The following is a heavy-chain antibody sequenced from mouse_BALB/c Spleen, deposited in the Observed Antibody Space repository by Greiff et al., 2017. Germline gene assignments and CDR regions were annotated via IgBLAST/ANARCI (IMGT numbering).Heavy chain of an antibody. CDR3: ARLHYYGYVSY. V-gene: IGHV5-12-1*01. D-gene: IGHD1-2*01. Sequence: EVQRVESGGGLVKPGGSLKLSCAASGFAFSSYDMSWVRQTPEKRLEWVAYISSGGGSTYYPDTVKGRFTISRDNAKNTLYLQMSSLKSEDTAMYYCARLHYYGYVSYWGQGTTLTVSS. CDR1: GFAFSSYD. CDR2: ISSGGGST. J-gene: IGHJ2*01.